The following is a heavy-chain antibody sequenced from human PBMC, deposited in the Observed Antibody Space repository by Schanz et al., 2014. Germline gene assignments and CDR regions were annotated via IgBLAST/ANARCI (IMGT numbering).Heavy chain of an antibody. Sequence: EVQLLESGGGLVQPGGSLRLSCAASGFTFSSYWMHWVRQVPGKGLVWVSRIKSDGSSTSYADSVKGRFTISRDNSKTTVYLQMNSLRAEDTAVYYCAKAADWPVTRFDPWGQGTLVTVSS. CDR1: GFTFSSYW. CDR3: AKAADWPVTRFDP. CDR2: IKSDGSST. V-gene: IGHV3-74*02. J-gene: IGHJ5*02. D-gene: IGHD3-9*01.